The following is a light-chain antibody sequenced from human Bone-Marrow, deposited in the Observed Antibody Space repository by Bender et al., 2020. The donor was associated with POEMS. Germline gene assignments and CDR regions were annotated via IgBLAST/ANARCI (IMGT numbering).Light chain of an antibody. CDR3: PSYTSSNTLV. CDR1: SSDVGGYSY. J-gene: IGLJ3*02. V-gene: IGLV2-14*01. CDR2: DVS. Sequence: QSALTQPASVSGSPGQSITLSCTGTSSDVGGYSYVSWYQQLPGKAPKLMIYDVSNRPSGVSSRFSGSKSGNTASLTISGLQAEDEADYYCPSYTSSNTLVFGGGTKLTVL.